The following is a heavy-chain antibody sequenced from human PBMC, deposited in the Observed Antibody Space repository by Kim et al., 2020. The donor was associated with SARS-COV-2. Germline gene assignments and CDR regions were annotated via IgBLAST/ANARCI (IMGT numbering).Heavy chain of an antibody. V-gene: IGHV4-34*01. Sequence: SETLSLTCAVYGGSFSGYYWSWIRQPPGKGLEWIGEINHSGSTNYNPSLKSRVTISVDTSKNQFSLKLSSVTAADTAVCYCGAVAATYYYYGMDVWGQGTTVTVSS. CDR1: GGSFSGYY. CDR3: GAVAATYYYYGMDV. D-gene: IGHD2-15*01. J-gene: IGHJ6*02. CDR2: INHSGST.